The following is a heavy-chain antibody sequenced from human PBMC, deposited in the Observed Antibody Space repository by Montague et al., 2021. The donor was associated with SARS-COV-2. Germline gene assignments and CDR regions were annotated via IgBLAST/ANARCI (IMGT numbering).Heavy chain of an antibody. Sequence: SLRLSCAASGFTFSSYSMNWVRQAPGKGLEWVSSISSSSSYIYYADSVKGRFTISRDNAKNSLYLQMNSLRAEDTAVYYCARGGYYYDSSAPPDYWGRGTLVTVSS. CDR3: ARGGYYYDSSAPPDY. D-gene: IGHD3-22*01. J-gene: IGHJ4*02. V-gene: IGHV3-21*01. CDR1: GFTFSSYS. CDR2: ISSSSSYI.